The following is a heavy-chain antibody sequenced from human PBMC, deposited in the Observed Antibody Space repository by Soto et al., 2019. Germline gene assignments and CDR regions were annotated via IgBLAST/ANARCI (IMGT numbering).Heavy chain of an antibody. CDR1: GFTFSGYA. D-gene: IGHD6-13*01. CDR3: AKTRYSGGYTSSWYSFDY. V-gene: IGHV3-23*01. CDR2: VSYSGGST. Sequence: SGGSLRLSCAASGFTFSGYAMSWVRQAPGKGLEWVSTVSYSGGSTYYADSVKGRFTISRDDSKNTLYLQMNSLRAEDTAVYYCAKTRYSGGYTSSWYSFDYWGQGALVNVSS. J-gene: IGHJ4*02.